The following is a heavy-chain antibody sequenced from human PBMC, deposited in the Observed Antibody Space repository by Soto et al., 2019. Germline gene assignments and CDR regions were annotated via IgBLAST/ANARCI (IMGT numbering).Heavy chain of an antibody. J-gene: IGHJ6*02. CDR3: ARNYYDSSGYYPFYYYGMDV. D-gene: IGHD3-22*01. CDR2: IYPGDPDT. Sequence: PGESLKISCKGSGYSFTSYWIGWVRQMPGKGLEWMGIIYPGDPDTRYSPSFQGQVTISADKSISTAYLQWSSLKASDTAMYYCARNYYDSSGYYPFYYYGMDVWGQGTTVTVSS. V-gene: IGHV5-51*01. CDR1: GYSFTSYW.